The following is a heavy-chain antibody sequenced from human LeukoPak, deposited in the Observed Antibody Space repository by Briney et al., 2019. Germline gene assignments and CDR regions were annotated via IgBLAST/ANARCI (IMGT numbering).Heavy chain of an antibody. V-gene: IGHV3-23*01. CDR1: AFTFSSYA. D-gene: IGHD3-22*01. J-gene: IGHJ1*01. CDR3: ATGMDNYDSSGYYSYFAH. CDR2: ISGSGGST. Sequence: SGGSLRLSCAASAFTFSSYAMSWVRQPPGKGLEWVSAISGSGGSTYYADSVKGRFTISRDNSKNTLYLQMNSLRAEDTAVYYCATGMDNYDSSGYYSYFAHWGQGTLVPVSS.